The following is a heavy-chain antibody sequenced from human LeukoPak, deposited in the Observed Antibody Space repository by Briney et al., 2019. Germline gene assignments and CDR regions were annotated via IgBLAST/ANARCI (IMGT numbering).Heavy chain of an antibody. J-gene: IGHJ4*02. Sequence: GGSLRLSCAASGFTFSSYSMNWVRQAPGKGLEWVSYISSSSSYIYYADSVKGRFTISRDNAKNSLYLQMNSLRAEDTAVYYCARGSLVVSKAGDFTDYWGQGTLVTVSS. CDR2: ISSSSSYI. CDR3: ARGSLVVSKAGDFTDY. CDR1: GFTFSSYS. D-gene: IGHD2-2*01. V-gene: IGHV3-21*05.